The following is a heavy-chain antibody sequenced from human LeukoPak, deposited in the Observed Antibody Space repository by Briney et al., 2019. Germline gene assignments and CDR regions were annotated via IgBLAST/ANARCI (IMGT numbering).Heavy chain of an antibody. J-gene: IGHJ4*02. V-gene: IGHV4-61*02. D-gene: IGHD2-2*01. Sequence: TLSLTCTVSGGSISSGSYYWSWIRQPAGKGLEWIGRIYTSGSTNYNPSLKSRVTISVDTSKNQFSLKLSSVTAADTAVYYCAREVGYCSSTSCPCDYWGQGTLVTVSS. CDR2: IYTSGST. CDR3: AREVGYCSSTSCPCDY. CDR1: GGSISSGSYY.